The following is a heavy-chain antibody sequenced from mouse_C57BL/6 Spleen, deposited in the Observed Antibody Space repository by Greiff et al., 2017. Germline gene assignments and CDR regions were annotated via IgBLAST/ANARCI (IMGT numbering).Heavy chain of an antibody. D-gene: IGHD1-1*01. V-gene: IGHV5-9-1*02. J-gene: IGHJ1*03. CDR3: TRAPLYYGSSYGYFDV. Sequence: EVKLMESGEGLVKPGGSLKLSCAASGFTFSSYAMSWVRQTPEKRLEWVAYISSGGDYIYYADTVKGRFTISRDNARNTLYLQMSSLKSEDTAMYYCTRAPLYYGSSYGYFDVWGTGTTVTVSS. CDR1: GFTFSSYA. CDR2: ISSGGDYI.